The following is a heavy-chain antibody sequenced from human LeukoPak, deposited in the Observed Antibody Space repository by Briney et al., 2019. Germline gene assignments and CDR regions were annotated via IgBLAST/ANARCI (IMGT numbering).Heavy chain of an antibody. CDR1: GFTFDDYA. V-gene: IGHV3-9*01. D-gene: IGHD3-22*01. CDR3: AKDPSPGYSDSSGYYLHYFDY. Sequence: PGRSLRLSCAASGFTFDDYAMHWVRQAPGKGLEWVSGISWNSGSIGYADSVKGRFTISRDNAKNSLYLQMNSLRAEDTALYYCAKDPSPGYSDSSGYYLHYFDYWGQGTLVTVSS. CDR2: ISWNSGSI. J-gene: IGHJ4*02.